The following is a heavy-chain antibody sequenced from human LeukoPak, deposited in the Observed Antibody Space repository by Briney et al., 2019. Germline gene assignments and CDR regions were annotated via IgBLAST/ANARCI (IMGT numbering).Heavy chain of an antibody. CDR1: GFTFSSFG. CDR3: ARMPDAFDI. V-gene: IGHV3-30*03. CDR2: ISPDGNSD. Sequence: PGRSLRLSCAASGFTFSSFGIHWVRQAPGMGLEWVAAISPDGNSDYYTDSVKGRFTVSRDNSKNMIYLQMNSLRGEDSAVYYCARMPDAFDIWGQGTMVTVSS. D-gene: IGHD2-2*01. J-gene: IGHJ3*02.